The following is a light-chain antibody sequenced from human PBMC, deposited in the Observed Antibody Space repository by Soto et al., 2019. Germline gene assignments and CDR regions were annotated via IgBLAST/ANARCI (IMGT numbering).Light chain of an antibody. CDR3: QQYYSTPRT. J-gene: IGKJ1*01. Sequence: DIVMTHSPDSLAVSLVERATINXXSIQXVLYSSNNKNYLAWYQQKLGQPPKXXIYWASSRESGGSDRFSGSGAGTDFTLTISSLQAEDVAVYYCQQYYSTPRTFGQGTKVDIK. CDR1: QXVLYSSNNKNY. V-gene: IGKV4-1*01. CDR2: WAS.